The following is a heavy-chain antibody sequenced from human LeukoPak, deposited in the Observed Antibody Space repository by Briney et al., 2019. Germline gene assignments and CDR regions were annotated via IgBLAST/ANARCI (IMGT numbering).Heavy chain of an antibody. D-gene: IGHD6-19*01. V-gene: IGHV1-2*06. Sequence: ASVKVSCKASGYTFTGYYIYWVRQAHGQGLEWMGRINPKSGGTNYAQKFQGRVTMTSDTSISTAYMELSSVTSDDTAVYYCARVWDSGWSVFEYWGQGTLVTVSS. CDR3: ARVWDSGWSVFEY. CDR1: GYTFTGYY. J-gene: IGHJ4*02. CDR2: INPKSGGT.